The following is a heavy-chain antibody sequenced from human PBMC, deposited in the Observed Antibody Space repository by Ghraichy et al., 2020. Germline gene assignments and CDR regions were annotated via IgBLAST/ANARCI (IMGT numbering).Heavy chain of an antibody. Sequence: SETLSLTCTVSGGSISSSSYYWGWIRQPPGKGLEWIGSIYYSGSTYYNPSLKSRVTISVDTSKNQFSLKLSSVTAADTAVYYCGYSSSSRNFDYWGQGTLVTVSS. D-gene: IGHD6-13*01. CDR1: GGSISSSSYY. CDR2: IYYSGST. J-gene: IGHJ4*02. V-gene: IGHV4-39*01. CDR3: GYSSSSRNFDY.